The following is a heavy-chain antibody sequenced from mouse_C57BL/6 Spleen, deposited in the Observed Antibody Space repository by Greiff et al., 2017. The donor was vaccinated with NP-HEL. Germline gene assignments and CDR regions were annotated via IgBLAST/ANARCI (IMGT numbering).Heavy chain of an antibody. CDR2: IYPRSGST. J-gene: IGHJ2*01. Sequence: VQLQQSGAELVKPGASVKLSCKASGYTFTSYWMHWVKQRPGQGLEWIGTIYPRSGSTNYNEKLKSKATLTVDKSSSTAYMQLSSLISEDSAVYYCARSAAVVAHDYWGQGTTLTVSS. V-gene: IGHV1-64*01. CDR1: GYTFTSYW. CDR3: ARSAAVVAHDY. D-gene: IGHD1-1*01.